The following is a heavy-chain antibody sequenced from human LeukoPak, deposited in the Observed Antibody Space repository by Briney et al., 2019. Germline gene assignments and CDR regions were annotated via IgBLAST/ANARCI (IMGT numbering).Heavy chain of an antibody. CDR3: AEDGTDYGRNSYAWFFDL. CDR2: ISSSASII. D-gene: IGHD4-23*01. V-gene: IGHV3-48*03. J-gene: IGHJ2*01. Sequence: PGGSLRLSCAASGFTFSDYEMNWVRQAPGKGLEGVSYISSSASIIYYSDSVKGRFTISRDNSKNTLYLQVSSLRPEDTAIYSCAEDGTDYGRNSYAWFFDLWGRGTLVTVSS. CDR1: GFTFSDYE.